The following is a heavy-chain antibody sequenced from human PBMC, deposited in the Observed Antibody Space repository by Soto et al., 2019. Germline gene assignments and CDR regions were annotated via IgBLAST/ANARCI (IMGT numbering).Heavy chain of an antibody. J-gene: IGHJ4*02. Sequence: EVQLVESGGGLEQPGGSLRLSCAASGFTFSSYAMSWVRQAPGRGLEWVSSISGSDGSTYYADSVKGRFTISRDNSKNALYLQMNSLTAEDTAVYYCAKAFGLLDPFEYWGQGTLVTVSS. CDR2: ISGSDGST. CDR3: AKAFGLLDPFEY. CDR1: GFTFSSYA. V-gene: IGHV3-23*04. D-gene: IGHD3-3*01.